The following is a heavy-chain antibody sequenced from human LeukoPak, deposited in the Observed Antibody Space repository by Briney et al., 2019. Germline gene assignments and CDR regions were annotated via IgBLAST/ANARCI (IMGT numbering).Heavy chain of an antibody. D-gene: IGHD6-19*01. CDR1: GYTFTGYY. Sequence: GASVKVSCKASGYTFTGYYMLWVRQAPGQGLEWMGWINPNSGGTNYAQKFQGRVTMTRDTSISTAYMELSRLRSDDTAVYYCARGTSIAVAGTGYWGQGTLVTVSS. CDR2: INPNSGGT. CDR3: ARGTSIAVAGTGY. J-gene: IGHJ4*02. V-gene: IGHV1-2*02.